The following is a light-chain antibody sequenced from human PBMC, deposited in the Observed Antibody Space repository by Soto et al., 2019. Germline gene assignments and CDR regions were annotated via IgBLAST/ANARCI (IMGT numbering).Light chain of an antibody. CDR3: QTWGTGSWV. V-gene: IGLV4-69*01. CDR2: FNSDGSH. Sequence: QSVLTQSPSASASLGASVKLTCTLSSGHSSYAIAWHQQQPEKGPRYLMKFNSDGSHSKGDGIPDRFSGSSSGAERYLTISSLQSDDEADYYCQTWGTGSWVFGGGTKVTVL. CDR1: SGHSSYA. J-gene: IGLJ3*02.